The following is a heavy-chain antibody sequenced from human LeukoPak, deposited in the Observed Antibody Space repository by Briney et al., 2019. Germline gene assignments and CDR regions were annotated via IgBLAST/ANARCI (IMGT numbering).Heavy chain of an antibody. CDR3: AKDPNGDYVGAFDI. Sequence: GGSLRLSCAASGFTFSRYSMNWVRQAPGKGLEWVSAIRGSGGGTEYADSVKGRFTISRDNSKNTLYLYMNSLRGEDTAVYYCAKDPNGDYVGAFDIWGQGTMVTVSS. D-gene: IGHD4-17*01. J-gene: IGHJ3*02. V-gene: IGHV3-23*01. CDR1: GFTFSRYS. CDR2: IRGSGGGT.